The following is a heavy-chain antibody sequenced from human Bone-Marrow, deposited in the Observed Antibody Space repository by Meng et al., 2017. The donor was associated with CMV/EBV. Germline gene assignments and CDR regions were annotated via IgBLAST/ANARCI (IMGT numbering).Heavy chain of an antibody. D-gene: IGHD3-3*01. CDR2: IYWNDDK. Sequence: TLSLTCTVSGGSISSYYWSWIRQPPGKALEWLALIYWNDDKRYSPSLKSRLTITKDTSKNQVVLTMTNMDPVDTATYYCAHTPIFGVVIWVNWFDPWGQGTLVTVSS. CDR1: GGSISSYYW. J-gene: IGHJ5*02. V-gene: IGHV2-5*01. CDR3: AHTPIFGVVIWVNWFDP.